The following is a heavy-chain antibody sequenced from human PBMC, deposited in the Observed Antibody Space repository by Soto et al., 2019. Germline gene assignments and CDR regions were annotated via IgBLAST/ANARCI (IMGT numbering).Heavy chain of an antibody. CDR3: AREGGVRRWLHLYYYYYGMDV. V-gene: IGHV3-7*03. CDR2: IKQDGSEK. CDR1: GFTFSSYW. Sequence: GGSLRLSCAASGFTFSSYWMSWVRQAPGKGLEWVANIKQDGSEKYYVDSVKGRFTISRDNAKNSLYLQMNSLRAEDTAVYYCAREGGVRRWLHLYYYYYGMDVWGQGTTVTVSS. J-gene: IGHJ6*02. D-gene: IGHD5-12*01.